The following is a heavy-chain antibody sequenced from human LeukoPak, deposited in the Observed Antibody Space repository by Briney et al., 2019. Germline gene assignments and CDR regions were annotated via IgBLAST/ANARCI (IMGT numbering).Heavy chain of an antibody. J-gene: IGHJ4*02. CDR1: GGSISSGSYY. D-gene: IGHD3-10*01. V-gene: IGHV4-61*02. CDR2: IYTSGST. Sequence: PSETLSLTCTISGGSISSGSYYWSWIRQPAGKGLEWTGRIYTSGSTNYNPSLKSRVTISVDTSKNQFSLKLGSVTAADTAVYYCARVGYYGVVRIFDYWGQGTLVTVSS. CDR3: ARVGYYGVVRIFDY.